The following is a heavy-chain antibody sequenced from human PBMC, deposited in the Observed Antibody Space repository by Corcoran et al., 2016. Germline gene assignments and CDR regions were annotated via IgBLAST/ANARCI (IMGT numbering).Heavy chain of an antibody. CDR1: GYTFTNYY. V-gene: IGHV1-46*01. D-gene: IGHD2-21*02. CDR3: AGGLVTKWYYYVMDV. J-gene: IGHJ6*02. CDR2: INLIGGGT. Sequence: QVQLVQSGAEVKKPGASVKVSCKASGYTFTNYYMHWVRQAPGQGLEWMGIINLIGGGTTYAQRFQGRVTMTRDTSTTTVYMDLSSLRSEDTAVYYCAGGLVTKWYYYVMDVWGQGTTVTVSS.